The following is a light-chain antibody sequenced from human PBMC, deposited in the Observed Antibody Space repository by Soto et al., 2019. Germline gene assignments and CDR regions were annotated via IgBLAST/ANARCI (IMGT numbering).Light chain of an antibody. CDR1: QSVSSS. J-gene: IGKJ4*01. V-gene: IGKV3-15*01. CDR3: QQCYNWPLT. CDR2: GAS. Sequence: EILMTQSPATLSVSPGERATLSCRASQSVSSSLTWYQQKPGQAPRLLIYGASTRATGVPATFSGSGSGTEFALTISSLQSEDFAVYYCQQCYNWPLTFGGGTKVEIK.